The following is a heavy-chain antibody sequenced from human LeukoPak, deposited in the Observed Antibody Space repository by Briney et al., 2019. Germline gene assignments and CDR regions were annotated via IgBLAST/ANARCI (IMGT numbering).Heavy chain of an antibody. J-gene: IGHJ4*02. D-gene: IGHD3-9*01. V-gene: IGHV4-59*01. CDR3: ARVNILTGYSLIDY. Sequence: PSETLSLTCTVSGGSISSYYWSWIRQPPGKGLEWIGYIYYSGSTNYNPSLKSRVTISVDTSKNQFSQKLSSVTAADTAVYYCARVNILTGYSLIDYWGQGTLVTVSS. CDR1: GGSISSYY. CDR2: IYYSGST.